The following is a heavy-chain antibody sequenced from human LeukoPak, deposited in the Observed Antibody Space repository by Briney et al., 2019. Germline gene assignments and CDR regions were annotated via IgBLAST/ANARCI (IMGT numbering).Heavy chain of an antibody. CDR3: AKGPRALEHGTHRFDY. V-gene: IGHV3-30*04. J-gene: IGHJ4*02. D-gene: IGHD1/OR15-1a*01. Sequence: PGRSLRLSCAASGFTFNRYTIYWVRQAPGKGLEWVALISNDGSNKYYADSVKGRFTISRDNSKNTLFLQMNSLRTEDTAIYYCAKGPRALEHGTHRFDYWGQGTLVTVSS. CDR2: ISNDGSNK. CDR1: GFTFNRYT.